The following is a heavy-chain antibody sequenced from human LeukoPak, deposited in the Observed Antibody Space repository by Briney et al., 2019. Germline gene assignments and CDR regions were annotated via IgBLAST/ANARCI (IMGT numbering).Heavy chain of an antibody. V-gene: IGHV3-74*01. CDR3: AKKDGYTSSWSFDS. J-gene: IGHJ4*02. Sequence: GGSLRLSCAASGFSFRSYWMDWVRHAPGGGLVWVSRINTDGTNTGYADSVKGRFTISRDNAKNTLYLQMNSLRAEDTAVYYCAKKDGYTSSWSFDSWGQGTLVTVSS. CDR1: GFSFRSYW. D-gene: IGHD6-13*01. CDR2: INTDGTNT.